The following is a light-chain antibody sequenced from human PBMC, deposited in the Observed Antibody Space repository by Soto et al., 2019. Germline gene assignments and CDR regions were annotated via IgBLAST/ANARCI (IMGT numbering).Light chain of an antibody. CDR2: DAS. Sequence: EIVLTQSPATLSLSPGERATLSCRASQSVSSYLAWYQQKPGQAPRLLIYDASNRATGIPARFSGSGSGTDLTLTISSLEPEDFAVYYCQQRQAFGQGTKLEIK. CDR1: QSVSSY. V-gene: IGKV3-11*01. CDR3: QQRQA. J-gene: IGKJ2*01.